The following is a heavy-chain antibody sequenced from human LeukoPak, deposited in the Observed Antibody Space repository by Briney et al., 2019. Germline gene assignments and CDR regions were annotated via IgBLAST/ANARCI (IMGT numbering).Heavy chain of an antibody. CDR2: ISSSSSTI. Sequence: GGSLRLSCAASGFTFSSYSMNWVRQAPGKGLEWVSYISSSSSTIYYADSVKGRFTISRDNAKNSLYLQMNSLRAEDTAVYYCARDLPHYYDSSGSRYFDLWGRGTLVTVSS. D-gene: IGHD3-22*01. J-gene: IGHJ2*01. CDR3: ARDLPHYYDSSGSRYFDL. V-gene: IGHV3-48*01. CDR1: GFTFSSYS.